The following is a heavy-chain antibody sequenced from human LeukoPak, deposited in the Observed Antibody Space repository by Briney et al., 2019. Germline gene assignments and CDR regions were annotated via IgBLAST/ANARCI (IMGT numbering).Heavy chain of an antibody. D-gene: IGHD3-10*01. V-gene: IGHV3-23*01. CDR1: GFTFGRNA. CDR3: AKHIGSGRGLDYFDS. Sequence: PGGSLRLSCVASGFTFGRNAMSWVRQAPGKGLEWVSVISGSGVYTYYADSVKGRFILSRDNSKNTVSLQMNSLRADDTAVYYCAKHIGSGRGLDYFDSWGQGTLVTVSS. J-gene: IGHJ4*02. CDR2: ISGSGVYT.